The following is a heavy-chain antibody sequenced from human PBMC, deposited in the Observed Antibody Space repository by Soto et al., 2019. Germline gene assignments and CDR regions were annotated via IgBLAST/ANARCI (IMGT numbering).Heavy chain of an antibody. CDR3: AKEHMVRRSFDY. V-gene: IGHV3-30-3*01. D-gene: IGHD3-10*01. CDR2: ISYDGSNK. Sequence: GGSLRLSCAASVLTFSSYAMHWVRQAPGKGLEWVAVISYDGSNKYYADSVKGRFTISRDNSKNTLYLQMNSLRAEDTAVYYCAKEHMVRRSFDYWGQGTLVTVSS. CDR1: VLTFSSYA. J-gene: IGHJ4*02.